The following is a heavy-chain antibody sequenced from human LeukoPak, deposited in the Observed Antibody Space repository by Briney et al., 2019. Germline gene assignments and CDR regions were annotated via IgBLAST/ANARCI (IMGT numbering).Heavy chain of an antibody. CDR2: INTSGTT. J-gene: IGHJ6*02. CDR3: ARVSPIAVAGSSYYYAMDV. Sequence: SETLSLTCNVSGGSISNYYWTWIRQPPGKGLECIGRINTSGTTTYNPSLKSRVAMSVDTSRNQFSLKLSSVTAADTAVYYCARVSPIAVAGSSYYYAMDVWGQGTTVTVSS. CDR1: GGSISNYY. V-gene: IGHV4-4*07. D-gene: IGHD6-19*01.